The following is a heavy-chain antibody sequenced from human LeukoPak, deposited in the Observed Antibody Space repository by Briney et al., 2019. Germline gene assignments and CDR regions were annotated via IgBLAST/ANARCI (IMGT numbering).Heavy chain of an antibody. CDR2: IFSFIGTA. CDR1: GDTFSGYG. D-gene: IGHD2-15*01. CDR3: ATGRPCSGGSCFVSASDY. V-gene: IGHV1-69*06. Sequence: SVKVSCKASGDTFSGYGLSWVRQAPGQGLEWMGGIFSFIGTANYAQKFQGRVTITADKSTSTAYMELSSLRSEDTAVYYCATGRPCSGGSCFVSASDYWGQGTLVTVSS. J-gene: IGHJ4*02.